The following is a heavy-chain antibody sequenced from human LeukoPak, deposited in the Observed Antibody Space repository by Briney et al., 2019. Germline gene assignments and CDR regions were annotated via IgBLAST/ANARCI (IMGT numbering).Heavy chain of an antibody. Sequence: PSETLSLTCSVSGDSISSSYWTWIRQPPGKGLEWIGYIYDRGSTNYNSSLNSRVTISVDTSKNQFSLRLSSVTAADTAVYYCARSRYGSAWYGFDIWGQGTMVTVSS. D-gene: IGHD6-19*01. J-gene: IGHJ3*02. CDR3: ARSRYGSAWYGFDI. CDR2: IYDRGST. CDR1: GDSISSSY. V-gene: IGHV4-59*08.